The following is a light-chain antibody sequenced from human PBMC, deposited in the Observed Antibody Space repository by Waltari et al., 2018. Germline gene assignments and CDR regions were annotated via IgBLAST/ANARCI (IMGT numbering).Light chain of an antibody. CDR1: QSVLYSSNNKNY. J-gene: IGKJ2*01. CDR2: WAS. CDR3: QQYYTSPPYT. Sequence: DIVMTQSPDSLAVSLGERATINCKSSQSVLYSSNNKNYLAWYQQKPGQPPKLLFYWASTRESGVPDRFSGSWSGTDFTLTISSLQAEDVAVYYCQQYYTSPPYTFGQGTKLEIK. V-gene: IGKV4-1*01.